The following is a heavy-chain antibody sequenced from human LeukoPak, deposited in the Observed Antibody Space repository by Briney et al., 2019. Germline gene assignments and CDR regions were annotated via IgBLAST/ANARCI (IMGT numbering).Heavy chain of an antibody. CDR2: ISSRGSTI. J-gene: IGHJ4*02. CDR3: ASRNVGVATYRIDY. Sequence: SGGSLRLSCAASGFIFSSYSMNWVRQAPGKGLEWVSYISSRGSTIYYADSVKGRFTISRDNARNSLFLQMNSLRDEDTAVYYCASRNVGVATYRIDYWGRGTLVTVSS. CDR1: GFIFSSYS. D-gene: IGHD5-12*01. V-gene: IGHV3-48*02.